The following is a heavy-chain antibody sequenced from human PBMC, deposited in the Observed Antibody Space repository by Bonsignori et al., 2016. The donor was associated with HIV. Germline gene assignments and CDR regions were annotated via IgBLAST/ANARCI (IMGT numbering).Heavy chain of an antibody. J-gene: IGHJ4*02. CDR2: IFSSGNA. D-gene: IGHD5/OR15-5a*01. CDR1: GGSISSDS. V-gene: IGHV4-4*07. Sequence: SETLSLTCTVSGGSISSDSWSWIRQPAGKGLEWIGRIFSSGNADYNPSLKSRVTMSVHTSTNQFSLKLSSVTAADTAVYYCARDGALESTGVCDYWGQGILVTVSS. CDR3: ARDGALESTGVCDY.